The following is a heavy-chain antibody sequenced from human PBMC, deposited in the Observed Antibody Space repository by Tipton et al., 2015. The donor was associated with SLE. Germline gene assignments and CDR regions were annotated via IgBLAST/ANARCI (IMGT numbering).Heavy chain of an antibody. Sequence: TLSLTCIVSSGSVSSGDYYWNWIRQPPGKGLEWIGYIYTSGSTNYNPSLKSRVTISVDTSKNQFSLTLMSVTAADTAVYFCARIIAGHGDAFDVWGQGTMVTVSS. V-gene: IGHV4-61*08. CDR1: SGSVSSGDYY. J-gene: IGHJ3*01. CDR2: IYTSGST. CDR3: ARIIAGHGDAFDV.